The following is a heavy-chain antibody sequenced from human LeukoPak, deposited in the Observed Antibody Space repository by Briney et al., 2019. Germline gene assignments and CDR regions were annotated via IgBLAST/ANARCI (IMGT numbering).Heavy chain of an antibody. CDR2: INPSGGST. CDR1: GYTFTSYY. J-gene: IGHJ3*02. D-gene: IGHD2-8*01. V-gene: IGHV1-46*01. Sequence: ASVKVSCKASGYTFTSYYMHWVRQAPGQGLEWMGIINPSGGSTSYAQKFQGRVTMTRDMSTSTVYMELSSLRSEDTAVYYCARRGRGLGVYATPHFSQLFDIWGQGTMVTVSS. CDR3: ARRGRGLGVYATPHFSQLFDI.